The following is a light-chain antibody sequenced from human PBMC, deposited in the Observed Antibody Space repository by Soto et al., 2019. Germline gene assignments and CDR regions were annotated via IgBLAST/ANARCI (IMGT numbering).Light chain of an antibody. CDR1: SSDIGAFNH. J-gene: IGLJ1*01. Sequence: QSALTQPASVSDSPGQSITISCIGTSSDIGAFNHVSWHQQHPGKAPKLIIYDVINRPSGVSNRFSGSKTGNTASLIISGLQAEDEADYYCSSYTSSTSYVLGSGNKVTV. V-gene: IGLV2-14*03. CDR3: SSYTSSTSYV. CDR2: DVI.